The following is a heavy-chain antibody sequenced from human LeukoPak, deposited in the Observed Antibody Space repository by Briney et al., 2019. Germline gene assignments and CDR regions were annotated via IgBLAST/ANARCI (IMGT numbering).Heavy chain of an antibody. D-gene: IGHD3-3*01. Sequence: GGSLRLSCAASGFSAASGFTFSNYWMSWVRQAPGKGLEWVSSINQDGDEKYYVASVKGRFTISRDNAQNSLYLQMNSLRAEDTAVYYCARDGYQVPTIFGTFDPWGQGTLVTVSS. V-gene: IGHV3-7*01. J-gene: IGHJ5*02. CDR2: INQDGDEK. CDR1: GFTFSNYW. CDR3: ARDGYQVPTIFGTFDP.